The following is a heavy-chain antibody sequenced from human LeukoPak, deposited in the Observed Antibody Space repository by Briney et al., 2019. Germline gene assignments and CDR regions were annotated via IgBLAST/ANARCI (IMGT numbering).Heavy chain of an antibody. CDR3: AKDFDYYDTSDYFFLAVFDY. V-gene: IGHV3-23*01. CDR2: ISGSGATT. Sequence: GGSLRLSCAASGFTFNNYAMTWVRQAPGKGLEWVSAISGSGATTYYADSVKGRFTIPRDSSKNTLYLEMSSLRAEDTAVYYCAKDFDYYDTSDYFFLAVFDYWGQGTLVTVSS. CDR1: GFTFNNYA. D-gene: IGHD3-22*01. J-gene: IGHJ4*02.